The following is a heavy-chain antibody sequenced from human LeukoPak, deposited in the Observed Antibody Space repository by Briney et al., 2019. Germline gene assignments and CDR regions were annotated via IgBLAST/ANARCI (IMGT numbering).Heavy chain of an antibody. D-gene: IGHD3-22*01. CDR1: GLTFIKYS. Sequence: GGSLRLSCAASGLTFIKYSMTWVRQAPGKGLEWVAAITGSGAFTDYADSVKGRFTISRDNSKNTLYLQMNSLRAEDTAVYYCAASRITMIVVVIKAFDIWGQGTMVTVSS. V-gene: IGHV3-23*01. CDR2: ITGSGAFT. J-gene: IGHJ3*02. CDR3: AASRITMIVVVIKAFDI.